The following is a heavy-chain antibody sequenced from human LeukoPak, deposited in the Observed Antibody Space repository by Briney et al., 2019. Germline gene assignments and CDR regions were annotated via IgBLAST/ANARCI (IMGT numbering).Heavy chain of an antibody. D-gene: IGHD2-21*01. CDR1: GYTFTTYA. Sequence: GASVKVSCKASGYTFTTYAIHWVRQAPGQRLEWMGWINAGNGNTKYSQKFQGRVTITRDTSASAAYMELSSLRSEDTAVYYCARGEGGHCGGDCHVRYWGQGTLVTVSS. J-gene: IGHJ4*02. CDR2: INAGNGNT. CDR3: ARGEGGHCGGDCHVRY. V-gene: IGHV1-3*01.